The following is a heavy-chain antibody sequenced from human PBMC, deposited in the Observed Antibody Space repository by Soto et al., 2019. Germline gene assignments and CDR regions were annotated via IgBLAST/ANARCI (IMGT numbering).Heavy chain of an antibody. Sequence: SVKVSCKASGGTFSSENINWVRQAPGQGLEWMGRIIPIFGTVDYAQKLQGRVTMTADDSTSTAYMQLSSLRSEDTAVYYCATYSSSDAFEIWGQGTMVTVSS. D-gene: IGHD6-13*01. CDR3: ATYSSSDAFEI. CDR1: GGTFSSEN. CDR2: IIPIFGTV. J-gene: IGHJ3*02. V-gene: IGHV1-69*13.